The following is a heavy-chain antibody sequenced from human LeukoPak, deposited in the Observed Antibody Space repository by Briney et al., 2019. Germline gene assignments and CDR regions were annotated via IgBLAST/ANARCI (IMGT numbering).Heavy chain of an antibody. Sequence: GGSLRLSCAASGFTFSSYEMNWVRQAPGKGLEWVSLIGSSGATIYYADSVKGRFTISRDNAKNSLYLQMNSLRAEDTAVYYCARLSDALDYWGQGTLVTVSS. CDR2: IGSSGATI. CDR1: GFTFSSYE. V-gene: IGHV3-48*03. J-gene: IGHJ4*02. D-gene: IGHD2-21*02. CDR3: ARLSDALDY.